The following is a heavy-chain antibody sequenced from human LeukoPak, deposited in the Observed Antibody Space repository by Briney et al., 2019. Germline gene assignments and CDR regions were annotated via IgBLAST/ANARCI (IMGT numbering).Heavy chain of an antibody. J-gene: IGHJ5*02. CDR3: ARELTIFGGPKWFDP. Sequence: PGGSLRLSCAASGFTFSSYSMNWVRQAPGKGLEWVSSISSSSSYIYYADSVKGRFTISRDNAKNSLYLQMNSLRAEDTAVYYCARELTIFGGPKWFDPWGQGTLVTVSS. CDR1: GFTFSSYS. CDR2: ISSSSSYI. V-gene: IGHV3-21*01. D-gene: IGHD3-3*01.